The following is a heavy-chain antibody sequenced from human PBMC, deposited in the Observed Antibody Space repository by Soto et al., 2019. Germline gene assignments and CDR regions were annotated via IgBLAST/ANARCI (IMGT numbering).Heavy chain of an antibody. V-gene: IGHV4-4*07. J-gene: IGHJ6*02. D-gene: IGHD2-8*01. CDR1: GGSISRYC. CDR3: ARGEIGNGYGMDV. CDR2: IYPSGST. Sequence: QVQLQESGPGLVKASETVSLTCTVSGGSISRYCWRWIRQPSGKGLEWIGRIYPSGSTNYSPSLKSRVTMSVDTSQNQLSLQLSSVTAADTAVYYWARGEIGNGYGMDVWGQGTTVTVSS.